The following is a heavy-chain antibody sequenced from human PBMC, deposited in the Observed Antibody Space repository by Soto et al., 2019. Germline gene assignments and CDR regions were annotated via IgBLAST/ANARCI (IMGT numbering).Heavy chain of an antibody. CDR3: ARDIGALMGWFDP. CDR1: GGSVSSGSYY. J-gene: IGHJ5*02. Sequence: QVQLQESGPGLVKPSETLSLTCTVSGGSVSSGSYYWSWIRQPPGKGLEWIGYIYYSGSTNYNPALKSRVTISVDTSKTQFSLKLSSVTAADTAVYYCARDIGALMGWFDPWGQGTLVTVSS. D-gene: IGHD3-10*01. CDR2: IYYSGST. V-gene: IGHV4-61*01.